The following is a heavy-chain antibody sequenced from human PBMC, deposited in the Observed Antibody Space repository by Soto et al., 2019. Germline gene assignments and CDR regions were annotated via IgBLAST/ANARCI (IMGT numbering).Heavy chain of an antibody. Sequence: PGESLKISCKGSGYNFAGYWIAWVRQMPGKGLELMGIIYPSDSDTRYRPSFRGQVTISADKSISSAYLQWSSLRASDTAMYYCARGGVSTRTFDYWVQGTPVTVSS. D-gene: IGHD3-3*01. CDR3: ARGGVSTRTFDY. CDR2: IYPSDSDT. CDR1: GYNFAGYW. J-gene: IGHJ4*02. V-gene: IGHV5-51*01.